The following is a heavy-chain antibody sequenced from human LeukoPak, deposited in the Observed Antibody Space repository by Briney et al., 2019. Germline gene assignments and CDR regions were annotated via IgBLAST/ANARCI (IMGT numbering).Heavy chain of an antibody. CDR1: GFTFSSYW. V-gene: IGHV3-7*01. D-gene: IGHD2-15*01. CDR3: ARSMQDSLATLDY. CDR2: INQDGSEK. Sequence: GGSLRLSCAASGFTFSSYWMSWVRQAPGKGLEWVANINQDGSEKHYVDPVKGRFTISRDNAKKSLNLQMNSLRADDTAVYYCARSMQDSLATLDYWGQGTLVTVSS. J-gene: IGHJ4*02.